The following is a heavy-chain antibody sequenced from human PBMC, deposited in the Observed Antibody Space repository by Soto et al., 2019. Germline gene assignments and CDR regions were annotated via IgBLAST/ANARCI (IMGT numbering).Heavy chain of an antibody. D-gene: IGHD6-19*01. Sequence: PGGSLRLSCAASGFTFSSYAMTWFRQAPGKGLEWVSVITGSGGSTYYADSVKGRFTISRDNSKNTLYLQMNSLRAEDTAVYYCAKDLGGNSGWKFDYWGQGTLVTVSS. J-gene: IGHJ4*02. CDR3: AKDLGGNSGWKFDY. V-gene: IGHV3-23*01. CDR2: ITGSGGST. CDR1: GFTFSSYA.